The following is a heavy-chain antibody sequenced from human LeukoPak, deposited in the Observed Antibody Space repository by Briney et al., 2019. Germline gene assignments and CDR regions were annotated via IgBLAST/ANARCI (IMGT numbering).Heavy chain of an antibody. CDR2: IYHSGST. CDR3: ASSSSVVVVAATRVYYYYGMDV. CDR1: GGSISSGGYS. J-gene: IGHJ6*02. D-gene: IGHD2-15*01. V-gene: IGHV4-30-2*01. Sequence: SETLSLTCTVSGGSISSGGYSWSWIRQPPGKGLEWIGYIYHSGSTYYNPSLKSRVTISVDRSKNQFSLKLSSVTAADTAVYYCASSSSVVVVAATRVYYYYGMDVWGQGTTVTVSS.